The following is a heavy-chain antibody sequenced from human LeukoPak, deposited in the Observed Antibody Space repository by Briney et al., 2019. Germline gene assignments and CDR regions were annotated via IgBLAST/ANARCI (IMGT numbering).Heavy chain of an antibody. CDR3: ARHERGATLPFDY. V-gene: IGHV4-39*01. Sequence: PSETLSLTCTVSGGSISSSSYYWGWIRQPPGKGLEWIGSIYYSGSTYYTPSLKSRATISVDTSKNQFSLKLSSVTAADTAVYYCARHERGATLPFDYWGQGTLVTVSS. CDR2: IYYSGST. J-gene: IGHJ4*02. D-gene: IGHD1-26*01. CDR1: GGSISSSSYY.